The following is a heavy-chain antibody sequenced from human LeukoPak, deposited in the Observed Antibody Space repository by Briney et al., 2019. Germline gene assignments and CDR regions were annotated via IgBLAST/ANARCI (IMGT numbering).Heavy chain of an antibody. CDR2: IYYSGSA. V-gene: IGHV4-59*01. D-gene: IGHD3-3*01. J-gene: IGHJ4*02. Sequence: PSETLSLTCTVSGGSISSYYWSWIRQPPGKGLEWIGYIYYSGSANYNPSLKSRVTISVDTSKNQFSLELSSVTAADTAVYYCARVYYDFWSGYPNFDYWGQGTLVTVSS. CDR3: ARVYYDFWSGYPNFDY. CDR1: GGSISSYY.